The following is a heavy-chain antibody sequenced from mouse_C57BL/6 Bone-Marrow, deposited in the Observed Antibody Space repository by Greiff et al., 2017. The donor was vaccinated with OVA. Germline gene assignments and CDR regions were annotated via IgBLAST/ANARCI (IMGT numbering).Heavy chain of an antibody. D-gene: IGHD1-1*01. V-gene: IGHV1-64*01. CDR3: ARGPYYYGSSSDY. Sequence: QVQLQQPGAELVKPGASVKLSCKASGYTFTSYWMHWVKQRPGQGLEWIGMIHPNSGSTNYNEKFKSKATLTVDKSSSPAYMQLSSLTSEDSAVYYCARGPYYYGSSSDYWGQGTTLTVSS. CDR1: GYTFTSYW. CDR2: IHPNSGST. J-gene: IGHJ2*01.